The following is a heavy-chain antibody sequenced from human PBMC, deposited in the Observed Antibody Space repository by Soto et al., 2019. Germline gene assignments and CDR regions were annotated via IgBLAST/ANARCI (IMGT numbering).Heavy chain of an antibody. CDR1: GDSISSYY. Sequence: QVQLEESGPGLVKPSETLSLTCTVSGDSISSYYWTWIRQPPGKGREWIACIYDGGSSNYNPSLKSRVAISVETSKNQSSLNLNSVTAANTAVYYCARPGLDWRALEYWGQGTRVTVYS. J-gene: IGHJ4*02. D-gene: IGHD3-9*01. CDR3: ARPGLDWRALEY. V-gene: IGHV4-59*08. CDR2: IYDGGSS.